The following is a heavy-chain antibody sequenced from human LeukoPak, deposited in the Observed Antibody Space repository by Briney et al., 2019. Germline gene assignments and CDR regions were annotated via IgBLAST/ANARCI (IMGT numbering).Heavy chain of an antibody. CDR3: VSHITGWLDY. D-gene: IGHD6-19*01. J-gene: IGHJ4*02. V-gene: IGHV3-30*03. Sequence: GGSLRLSCAASGLPFSIYGMHWVRQAPGKGLEWVAVISHDGNNQYYGDSVKGRFTISRDNSKNTLYLQMNSLRAEDAALYYCVSHITGWLDYWGQGTLVTVSS. CDR1: GLPFSIYG. CDR2: ISHDGNNQ.